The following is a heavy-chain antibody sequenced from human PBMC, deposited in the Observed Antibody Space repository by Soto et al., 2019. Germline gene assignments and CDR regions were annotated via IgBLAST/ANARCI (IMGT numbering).Heavy chain of an antibody. D-gene: IGHD6-19*01. CDR2: IWYDGSNK. CDR3: ARDGYSRGGLYWYFDL. CDR1: GVTFSSYG. J-gene: IGHJ2*01. V-gene: IGHV3-33*01. Sequence: QVQLVESGGGVVQPGRSLRLSCAASGVTFSSYGMHWVRQAPGKGLEWVAVIWYDGSNKYYADSVKGRFTISRDNSKNTLYLQMNSLRAADTAVYYCARDGYSRGGLYWYFDLWGRGTLVTVSS.